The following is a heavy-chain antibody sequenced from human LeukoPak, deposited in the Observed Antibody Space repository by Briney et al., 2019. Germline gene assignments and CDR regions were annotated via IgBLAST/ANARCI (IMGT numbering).Heavy chain of an antibody. CDR3: ASRRSTSSPFDP. D-gene: IGHD2-2*01. CDR2: INPNSGGT. CDR1: GYTFTSYY. J-gene: IGHJ5*02. Sequence: ASVKVSCKASGYTFTSYYMHWVRQAPGQGLEWMGRINPNSGGTNYAQKFQGRVTMTRDTSISTAYMELSRLRSDDTAVYYCASRRSTSSPFDPWGQGTLVTVSS. V-gene: IGHV1-2*06.